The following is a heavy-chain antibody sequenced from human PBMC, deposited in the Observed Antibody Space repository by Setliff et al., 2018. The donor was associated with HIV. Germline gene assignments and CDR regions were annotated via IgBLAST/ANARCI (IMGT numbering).Heavy chain of an antibody. V-gene: IGHV1-69*05. CDR3: ARWSGWYEGDFDY. Sequence: GASVKVSCKASGGTFSSYAISWVRQAPGQGLEWMGGIIPIFGTANYAQKFQGRVTIARDTSASTAYMELSSLRSEDTAVYYCARWSGWYEGDFDYWGQGTLVTVSS. J-gene: IGHJ4*02. CDR2: IIPIFGTA. CDR1: GGTFSSYA. D-gene: IGHD6-19*01.